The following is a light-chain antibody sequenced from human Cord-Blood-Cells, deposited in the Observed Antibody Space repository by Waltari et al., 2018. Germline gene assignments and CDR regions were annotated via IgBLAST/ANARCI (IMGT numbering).Light chain of an antibody. CDR3: SSYTSSSTLV. J-gene: IGLJ1*01. CDR1: SSDVGGYNY. V-gene: IGLV2-14*03. Sequence: QSALTQPASVSGSPGHSITISCTGTSSDVGGYNYVSWYQQHPGKAPKLMIYDVSNRPSGVSNRSSGSKSGNTASLTISGLQAEDEADYYCSSYTSSSTLVFGTGTKVTVL. CDR2: DVS.